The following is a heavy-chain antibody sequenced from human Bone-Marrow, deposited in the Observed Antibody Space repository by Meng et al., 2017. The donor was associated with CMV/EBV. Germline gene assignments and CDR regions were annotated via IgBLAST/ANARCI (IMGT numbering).Heavy chain of an antibody. V-gene: IGHV3-30*02. Sequence: GGSLRLSCAASGFTFSSYGMHWVRQAPGKGLEWVAFIRYDGSNKYYADSVKGRFTISRDNSKNTLYLQMNSLRAEDTAVYYCARGYCSSTSCHDLHYFDYWGQGTLVTVSS. CDR1: GFTFSSYG. CDR3: ARGYCSSTSCHDLHYFDY. J-gene: IGHJ4*02. CDR2: IRYDGSNK. D-gene: IGHD2-2*01.